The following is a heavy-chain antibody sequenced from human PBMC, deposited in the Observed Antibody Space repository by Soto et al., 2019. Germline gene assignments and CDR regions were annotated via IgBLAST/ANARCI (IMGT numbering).Heavy chain of an antibody. Sequence: GGSLRLSCTASGFTFGDYAMSWFRQAPGKGLEWVGFIRSKAYGGTTEYAASVKGRFTISRDDSKSIAYLQMNSLKTEDTAVYYCTRALQPIAAAGTFDYWGQGTLVTVSS. J-gene: IGHJ4*02. V-gene: IGHV3-49*03. D-gene: IGHD6-13*01. CDR2: IRSKAYGGTT. CDR3: TRALQPIAAAGTFDY. CDR1: GFTFGDYA.